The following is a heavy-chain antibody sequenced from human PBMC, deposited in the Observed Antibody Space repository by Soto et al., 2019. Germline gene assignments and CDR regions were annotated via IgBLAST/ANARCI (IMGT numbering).Heavy chain of an antibody. Sequence: GGSLRLSCAASGFTFSSYAMSWVRQAPGKGPEWVSAISGGGGSTDYVDSVKGRFTISRDISKNTLYLQMNSLRAEDTAVYYCAKLTAYTYGPGAYFDYWGQGTLATVSS. CDR3: AKLTAYTYGPGAYFDY. CDR2: ISGGGGST. D-gene: IGHD5-18*01. CDR1: GFTFSSYA. V-gene: IGHV3-23*01. J-gene: IGHJ4*02.